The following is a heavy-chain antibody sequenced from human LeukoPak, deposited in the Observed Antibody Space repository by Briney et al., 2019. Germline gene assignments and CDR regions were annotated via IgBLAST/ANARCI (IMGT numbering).Heavy chain of an antibody. CDR3: AKEVGESNSGKSVFDC. V-gene: IGHV3-30*18. CDR2: ISYDGSNK. D-gene: IGHD3-10*01. J-gene: IGHJ4*02. CDR1: GFTFSNYG. Sequence: GGSLRLSCAASGFTFSNYGIHWVRQTPGKGLEWVAVISYDGSNKYYANSVKGRFTISRDNSRNTLSLQMNSLRVEDTAMYFCAKEVGESNSGKSVFDCWGQGTLVAVSS.